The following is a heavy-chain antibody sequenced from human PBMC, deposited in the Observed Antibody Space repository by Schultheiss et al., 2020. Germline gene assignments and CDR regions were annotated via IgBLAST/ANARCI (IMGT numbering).Heavy chain of an antibody. V-gene: IGHV3-23*01. CDR2: ISGSGGST. CDR1: GFTFSSYA. J-gene: IGHJ3*02. D-gene: IGHD6-13*01. CDR3: ARDCGDIAAAGTGAFDI. Sequence: GESLKISCAASGFTFSSYAMSWVRQAPGKGLEWVSAISGSGGSTYYADSVKGRFTISRDNSKNTLYLQMNSLRAEDTAVYYCARDCGDIAAAGTGAFDIWGQGTMVTVSS.